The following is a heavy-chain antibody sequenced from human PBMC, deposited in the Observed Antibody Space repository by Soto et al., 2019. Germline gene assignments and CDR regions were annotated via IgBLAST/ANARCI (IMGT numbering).Heavy chain of an antibody. CDR1: GGSISSSSYY. CDR2: IYYSGST. J-gene: IGHJ4*02. Sequence: QLQLQESGPGLVKPSETLSFTCTVSGGSISSSSYYWGWIRQPPGKGLEWIGSIYYSGSTYYNPSLKSRVTISVDTSKNQFSLKLSSVTAADTAVYYCARLVGRGYNYVSVVFYESWGQGTLVTVSS. V-gene: IGHV4-39*01. CDR3: ARLVGRGYNYVSVVFYES. D-gene: IGHD5-12*01.